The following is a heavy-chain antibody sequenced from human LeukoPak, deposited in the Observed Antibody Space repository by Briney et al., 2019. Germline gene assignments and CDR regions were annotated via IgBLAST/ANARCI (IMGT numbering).Heavy chain of an antibody. Sequence: ASVKVSCKASGSTFTRYYIHWVRQAPGQGLDWMGMINPGSGSTRFAQMFQDRVTMTRDTFTSAVYMELSSLTSEDTAMYYCARTYSSSWFYCDSWGQGTLVTVSS. D-gene: IGHD6-13*01. CDR2: INPGSGST. V-gene: IGHV1-46*01. J-gene: IGHJ4*02. CDR1: GSTFTRYY. CDR3: ARTYSSSWFYCDS.